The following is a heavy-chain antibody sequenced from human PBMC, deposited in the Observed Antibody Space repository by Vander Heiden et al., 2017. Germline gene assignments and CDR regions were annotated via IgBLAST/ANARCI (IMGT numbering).Heavy chain of an antibody. V-gene: IGHV1-46*01. CDR3: ARGSGTTYLYYYYGMDV. D-gene: IGHD1-1*01. CDR1: GYTFTSYY. Sequence: QVQLVQSGAEVKQPGASVKVSCKASGYTFTSYYMHWVRQAPGQGLEWMGIINPSGGSTSYAQKFQGRVTMTRDTSTSTVYMELSSLRSEDTAVYYCARGSGTTYLYYYYGMDVWGQGTTVTVSS. CDR2: INPSGGST. J-gene: IGHJ6*02.